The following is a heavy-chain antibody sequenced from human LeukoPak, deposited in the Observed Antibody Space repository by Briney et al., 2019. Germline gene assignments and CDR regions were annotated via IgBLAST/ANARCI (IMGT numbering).Heavy chain of an antibody. CDR2: ITGSGGKT. D-gene: IGHD4-17*01. Sequence: PGGSLRLSCAASGFTVSSNYMSWVRQAPGRGLEWLSYITGSGGKTYYADSVKGRFTISRDNANKLLFLHMNSLRAEDTAVYYCARDLGDYVGYDAFDIWGQGTMVTVSS. CDR3: ARDLGDYVGYDAFDI. CDR1: GFTVSSNY. J-gene: IGHJ3*02. V-gene: IGHV3-11*04.